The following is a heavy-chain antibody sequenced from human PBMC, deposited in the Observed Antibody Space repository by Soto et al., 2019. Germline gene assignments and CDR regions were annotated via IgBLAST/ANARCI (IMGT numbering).Heavy chain of an antibody. CDR3: ARTYYDFWRGYYEPQYFDY. V-gene: IGHV4-59*01. Sequence: SETLSLTCTVPGGSISSYYWSWIRQPPGKGLEWIGYIYYSGSTNYNPSLKSRVTTSVDTSKNQFSLKLSSVTAADTAVYYCARTYYDFWRGYYEPQYFDYWGQGTLVTVSS. CDR2: IYYSGST. J-gene: IGHJ4*02. D-gene: IGHD3-3*01. CDR1: GGSISSYY.